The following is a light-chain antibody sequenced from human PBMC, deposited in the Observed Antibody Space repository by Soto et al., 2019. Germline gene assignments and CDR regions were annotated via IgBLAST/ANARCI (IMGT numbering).Light chain of an antibody. CDR1: KSVSSY. Sequence: SVLTQSPATLSLSHGERATLSCRASKSVSSYLAWYQQKPGQASRLLIYYASNRATGIPARVSGSGSGTAFTLTISSLEPEDFAVYYCQQRSNWRTFGQGTLLEIK. CDR3: QQRSNWRT. V-gene: IGKV3-11*01. J-gene: IGKJ5*01. CDR2: YAS.